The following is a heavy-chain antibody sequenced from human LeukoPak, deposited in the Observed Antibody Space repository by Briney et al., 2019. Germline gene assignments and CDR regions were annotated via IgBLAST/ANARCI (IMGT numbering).Heavy chain of an antibody. J-gene: IGHJ4*02. Sequence: ASVKVSCKASGYTFTSYGIIWLRQAPGQGLEWMGWITVNNGYTKYAQELQGRVTMTTDTSTSTAYMELRSLRSDDTAVYYCAKVHCISTNCNHIWTYFDYWGQGTLVTVSS. CDR3: AKVHCISTNCNHIWTYFDY. CDR2: ITVNNGYT. V-gene: IGHV1-18*01. D-gene: IGHD2-2*01. CDR1: GYTFTSYG.